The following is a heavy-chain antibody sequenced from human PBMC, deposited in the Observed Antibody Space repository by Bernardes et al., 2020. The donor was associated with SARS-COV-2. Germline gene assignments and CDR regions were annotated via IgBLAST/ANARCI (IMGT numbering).Heavy chain of an antibody. D-gene: IGHD3-10*01. CDR1: VYTFTSYA. J-gene: IGHJ3*02. V-gene: IGHV7-4-1*02. CDR3: ARDPSLLLFGSPAQDAFDI. CDR2: INTNTGNP. Sequence: ASVNVSCKASVYTFTSYAINWVRQAPGQGLEWMGWINTNTGNPTYAQGFTGRFVFSLDTSVSTAYLQISSLKAEDTAVYYCARDPSLLLFGSPAQDAFDIWGQGTMVTVSS.